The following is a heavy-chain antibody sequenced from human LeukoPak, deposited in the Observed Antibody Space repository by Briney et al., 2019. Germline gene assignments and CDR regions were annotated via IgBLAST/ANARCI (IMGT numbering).Heavy chain of an antibody. D-gene: IGHD5-24*01. Sequence: ASVKVSCKASGYTFTSYNLHWVRQASGQGLEWMGWVNPNSGKTGYSEKFQGRVTMTRDTSINSVYMELSGLKSEDTALYFCARGLEEDYNYLTGSDAFHIWGQGTMVTVSS. J-gene: IGHJ3*02. CDR1: GYTFTSYN. V-gene: IGHV1-8*01. CDR3: ARGLEEDYNYLTGSDAFHI. CDR2: VNPNSGKT.